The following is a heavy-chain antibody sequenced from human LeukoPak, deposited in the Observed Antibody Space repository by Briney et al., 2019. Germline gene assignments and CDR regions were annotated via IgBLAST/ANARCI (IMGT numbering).Heavy chain of an antibody. CDR2: INPNSGGT. D-gene: IGHD6-13*01. J-gene: IGHJ5*02. V-gene: IGHV1-2*02. CDR3: ARDVYSSSWYGNWFDP. CDR1: GYTFTGYY. Sequence: ASVKVSCKASGYTFTGYYMHWVRQAPGQGLEWMGWINPNSGGTNHAQKFQGRVTMTRDTSISTAYMELSRLRSDDTAVYYCARDVYSSSWYGNWFDPWGQGTLVTVSS.